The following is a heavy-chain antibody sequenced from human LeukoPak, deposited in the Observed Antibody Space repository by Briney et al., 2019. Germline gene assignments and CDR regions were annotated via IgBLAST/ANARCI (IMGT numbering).Heavy chain of an antibody. CDR3: AKVFKGLGYDFWSGYSDYFDY. CDR1: GFTFDDYA. CDR2: ISGDGGST. V-gene: IGHV3-43*02. D-gene: IGHD3-3*01. J-gene: IGHJ4*02. Sequence: GGSLRLSCAASGFTFDDYAMHWVRQAPGKGLEWVSLISGDGGSTYYADSVKGRFTISRDNSKNSLYLQMNSLRTEDTALYYCAKVFKGLGYDFWSGYSDYFDYCGQGTLVTVSS.